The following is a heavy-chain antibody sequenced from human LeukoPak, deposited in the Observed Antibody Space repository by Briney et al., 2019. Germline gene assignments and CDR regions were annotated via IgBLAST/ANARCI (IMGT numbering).Heavy chain of an antibody. V-gene: IGHV1-8*01. D-gene: IGHD3-3*01. J-gene: IGHJ4*02. CDR3: VRTAGIFWSGAYYFDS. CDR2: MNPNSGNI. Sequence: ASVTVSCKASGDSFTNYDINWVRQATGQGLEWMGWMNPNSGNIGYAQKFQGRLTMIRNTSINTSYMELRSLTSDDTAVYYCVRTAGIFWSGAYYFDSWGQGTLVTVSS. CDR1: GDSFTNYD.